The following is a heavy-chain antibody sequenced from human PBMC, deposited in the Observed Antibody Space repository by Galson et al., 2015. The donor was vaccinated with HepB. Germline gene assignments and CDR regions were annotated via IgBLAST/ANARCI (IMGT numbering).Heavy chain of an antibody. J-gene: IGHJ6*03. CDR3: ARGGICSGGSCYNYYYYMDV. CDR2: IIPILGIA. CDR1: GGTFSSYA. V-gene: IGHV1-69*10. Sequence: SVKVSCKASGGTFSSYAISWVRQAPGQGLEWMGGIIPILGIANYAQKFQGRVTITADKSTSTAYMELSSLRSEDTAVYYCARGGICSGGSCYNYYYYMDVWDKGTTVTVSS. D-gene: IGHD2-15*01.